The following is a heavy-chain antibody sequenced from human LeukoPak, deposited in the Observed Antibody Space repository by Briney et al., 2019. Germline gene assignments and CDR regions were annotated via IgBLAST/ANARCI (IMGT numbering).Heavy chain of an antibody. CDR1: GDSISTGDYY. D-gene: IGHD6-13*01. Sequence: SQTLSLTCSVSGDSISTGDYYWSWIRQPPGKGLEWIGYIYYSGSTYYNPSLKSRVTISIDTSKNQFSLNLSSVTAADTAVYYCARVTIPAAGHAFDIWGQGTMVTVSS. V-gene: IGHV4-30-4*08. J-gene: IGHJ3*02. CDR3: ARVTIPAAGHAFDI. CDR2: IYYSGST.